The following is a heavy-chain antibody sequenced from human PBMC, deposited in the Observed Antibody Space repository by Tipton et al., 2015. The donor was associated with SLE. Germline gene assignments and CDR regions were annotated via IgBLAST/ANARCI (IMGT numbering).Heavy chain of an antibody. CDR1: GGSISSGYYF. CDR2: IYTSGTT. Sequence: TLSLTCTVSGGSISSGYYFWSWIRQPAGKGLEWIGHIYTSGTTNYIPSLKSRVTISVDTSKNQFSLNLRSVTAADTAVYYCARSMATTKRVFDYWGQGFLVTVSS. CDR3: ARSMATTKRVFDY. V-gene: IGHV4-61*09. J-gene: IGHJ4*02. D-gene: IGHD5-12*01.